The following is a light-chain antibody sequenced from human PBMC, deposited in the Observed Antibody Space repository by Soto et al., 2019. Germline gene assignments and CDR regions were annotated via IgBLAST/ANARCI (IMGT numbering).Light chain of an antibody. CDR3: KQSYSTPK. Sequence: DIQMTQSPSSLSSSVGDRVTITCRASQGISNYLAWYQQKPGKVPKLLIYAASTLQSGVPSRFSGSGSGTDFTLTISSLQPEDFATYYCKQSYSTPKFGQGTKVDIK. CDR1: QGISNY. J-gene: IGKJ1*01. CDR2: AAS. V-gene: IGKV1-27*01.